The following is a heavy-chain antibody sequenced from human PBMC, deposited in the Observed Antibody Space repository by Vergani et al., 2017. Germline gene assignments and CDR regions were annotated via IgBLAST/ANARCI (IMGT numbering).Heavy chain of an antibody. Sequence: EVQLLESGGGLVQPGGSLRLSCAASGFTFSSYAMSWVRQAPGKGLEWVSAISGSGGSTYYADSVKGRFTISRDNSKNTLYLQMNSLRAEDTAVYYCAKDLSAYDSGGYNWFDPWGQGTLVTVSS. CDR2: ISGSGGST. CDR1: GFTFSSYA. V-gene: IGHV3-23*01. D-gene: IGHD3-22*01. CDR3: AKDLSAYDSGGYNWFDP. J-gene: IGHJ5*02.